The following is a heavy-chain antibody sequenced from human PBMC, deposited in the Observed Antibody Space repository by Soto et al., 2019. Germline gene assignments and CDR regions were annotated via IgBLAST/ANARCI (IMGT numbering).Heavy chain of an antibody. Sequence: QVQLVESGGGLVRLGGSRRLSCEASGFTLSDYSMPWFRQAPGKGLEWISYISIRATIIYYADSVKGRFTISGDNAKTSLYLQMNSLRADDTAVYYCARAVKQWLVGGDYYYYYMDVWGKGTTVTVSS. CDR1: GFTLSDYS. D-gene: IGHD6-19*01. V-gene: IGHV3-11*01. J-gene: IGHJ6*03. CDR3: ARAVKQWLVGGDYYYYYMDV. CDR2: ISIRATII.